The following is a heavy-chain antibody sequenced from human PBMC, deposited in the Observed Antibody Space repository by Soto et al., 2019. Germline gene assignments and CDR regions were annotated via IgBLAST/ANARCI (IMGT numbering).Heavy chain of an antibody. D-gene: IGHD3-10*01. Sequence: QVQLVQSGAEVKKPGASVRVSCKASGYTFARYGIDWVRQAPGQGLEWMGWISGHNGDTKYVQKVQGRVSMTTDTSTSTASMELRSLRSDDTAVYYCARSGSMPYYYYGMDVWGQGTTVTVSS. CDR2: ISGHNGDT. J-gene: IGHJ6*02. CDR1: GYTFARYG. CDR3: ARSGSMPYYYYGMDV. V-gene: IGHV1-18*01.